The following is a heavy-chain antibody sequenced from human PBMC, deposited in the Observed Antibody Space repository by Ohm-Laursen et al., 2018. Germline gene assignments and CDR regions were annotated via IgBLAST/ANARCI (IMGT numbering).Heavy chain of an antibody. D-gene: IGHD2-15*01. Sequence: SVKVSCKSSGYTFTDYYMHWVRQAPGQGLEWMGWINPNGVGTNYAQKYQGRVTMTRDTSINTDYMELNRLRSDDTAVYYCARINSFGYSPPYWGQGTLVTVSS. V-gene: IGHV1-2*02. CDR2: INPNGVGT. CDR1: GYTFTDYY. J-gene: IGHJ1*01. CDR3: ARINSFGYSPPY.